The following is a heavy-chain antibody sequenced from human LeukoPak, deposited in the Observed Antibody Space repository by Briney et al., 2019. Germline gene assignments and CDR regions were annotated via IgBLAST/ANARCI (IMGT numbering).Heavy chain of an antibody. J-gene: IGHJ5*02. V-gene: IGHV1-46*01. CDR2: INPSGGST. Sequence: ASVKVSCKASGYTFTGYYMHWVRQAPGQGLEWMGIINPSGGSTSYAQKFQGRVTMTRDMSTSTVYMELSSLRSEDTAVYYCARVSQLGYNWFDPWGQGTLVTVSS. D-gene: IGHD6-13*01. CDR1: GYTFTGYY. CDR3: ARVSQLGYNWFDP.